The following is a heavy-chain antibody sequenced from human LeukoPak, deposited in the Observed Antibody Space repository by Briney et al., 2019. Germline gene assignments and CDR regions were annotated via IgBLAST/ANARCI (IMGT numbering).Heavy chain of an antibody. J-gene: IGHJ4*02. CDR2: ISYDGSNK. V-gene: IGHV3-30-3*01. CDR3: ARSRSEGYFDY. Sequence: SCKASGGTFSSYAMHWVRQAPGKGLEWVAVISYDGSNKYYADSVKGRFTISRDNAKNTLYLQMNSLRAEDTAVYYCARSRSEGYFDYWGQGTLVTVSS. CDR1: GGTFSSYA.